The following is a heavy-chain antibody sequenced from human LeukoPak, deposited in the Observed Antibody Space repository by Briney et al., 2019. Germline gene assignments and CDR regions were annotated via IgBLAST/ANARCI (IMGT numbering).Heavy chain of an antibody. CDR1: GFIFSNFW. D-gene: IGHD5-18*01. V-gene: IGHV3-7*01. CDR2: IREDGSEA. Sequence: GGSLRLSCEASGFIFSNFWMSWVRQAPGKGLEWVANIREDGSEAYYVDFVKGRFTISGDNDKNSLHLQMNSLRVEDTAVYYCARVLYFRENSYAGPFDQWGQGTLVTVSS. CDR3: ARVLYFRENSYAGPFDQ. J-gene: IGHJ4*02.